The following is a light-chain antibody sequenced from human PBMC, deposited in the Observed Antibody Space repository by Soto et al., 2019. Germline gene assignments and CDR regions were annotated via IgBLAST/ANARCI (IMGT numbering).Light chain of an antibody. CDR3: QHYRRSPYT. CDR2: GAF. J-gene: IGKJ2*01. CDR1: QSVDSRF. Sequence: EIVLTQSPGTLSLSPGERATLSCRASQSVDSRFLAWYQQRPGQAPKLLIYGAFNRATGIPVRFSGSESGTDFTLTISRLEPEDFAVYYCQHYRRSPYTFGQGTKLEIK. V-gene: IGKV3-20*01.